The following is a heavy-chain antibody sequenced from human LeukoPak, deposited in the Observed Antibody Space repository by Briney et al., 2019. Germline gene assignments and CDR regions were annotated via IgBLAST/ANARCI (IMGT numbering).Heavy chain of an antibody. CDR3: ADSHYYGSGSYYMTYYFDY. J-gene: IGHJ4*02. CDR2: IGGSGGST. Sequence: GGSLRLSCAASGFTFSSYAMSWVRQAPGKGLEWVSAIGGSGGSTYYADSVKGRFTISRDNSKNTLYLQMNSLRAEDTAVYYCADSHYYGSGSYYMTYYFDYWGQGTLVTVSS. V-gene: IGHV3-23*01. D-gene: IGHD3-10*01. CDR1: GFTFSSYA.